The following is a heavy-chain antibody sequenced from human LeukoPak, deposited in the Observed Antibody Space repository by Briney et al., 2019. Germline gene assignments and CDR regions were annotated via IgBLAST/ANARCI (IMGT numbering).Heavy chain of an antibody. J-gene: IGHJ2*01. CDR3: ARDWAVTPRYFDL. CDR1: GFTFSDYY. D-gene: IGHD4-17*01. CDR2: ISTSGSTK. V-gene: IGHV3-11*04. Sequence: PGGSLRLSCAASGFTFSDYYMSWIRQAPGKGLEWVSYISTSGSTKYYADSVKGRFTISRDNAKNSLYLQMNSLRAEDTAVYYCARDWAVTPRYFDLWGRGTLVTVSS.